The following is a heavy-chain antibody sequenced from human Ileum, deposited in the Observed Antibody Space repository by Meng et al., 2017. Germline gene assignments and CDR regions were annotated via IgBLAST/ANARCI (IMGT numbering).Heavy chain of an antibody. CDR2: IHYTGST. CDR3: ARGVSAAGLFDN. J-gene: IGHJ4*02. CDR1: GGSIGSAAYY. Sequence: QVQLQESGPVLVKVSHTLFLTCTVSGGSIGSAAYYWTWIRQHPAKGLEWIGYIHYTGSTSYNPSLESRTSTSIDTSNNQFSLKVTSVTAADTAVYYCARGVSAAGLFDNWGPGTLVTVSS. D-gene: IGHD2-2*01. V-gene: IGHV4-31*03.